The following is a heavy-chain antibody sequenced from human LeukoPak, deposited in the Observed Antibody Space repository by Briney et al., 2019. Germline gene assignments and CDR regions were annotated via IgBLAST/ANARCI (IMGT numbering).Heavy chain of an antibody. J-gene: IGHJ4*02. D-gene: IGHD3-3*01. CDR2: IWYDGSNK. Sequence: QTGGSLRLSCAASGFTFSSYGMHWVRQAPGKGLEWVAVIWYDGSNKYYADSVKGRFTISRDNSKNTLYLQMNSLRADDTAVYYCAREEKLFGVIIPPFDSWGQGALVTVSS. V-gene: IGHV3-33*01. CDR3: AREEKLFGVIIPPFDS. CDR1: GFTFSSYG.